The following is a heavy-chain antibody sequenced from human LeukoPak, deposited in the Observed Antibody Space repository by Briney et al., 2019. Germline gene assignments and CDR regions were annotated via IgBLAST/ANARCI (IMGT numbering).Heavy chain of an antibody. Sequence: GGSLRLSCAASGFTFSSYGMHWVRQAPGKGLEWVAVISYDGSNKYYADSVKGRFTISRDNSKNTLYLQMNSLRAEDTAVYYCAKGGRLLWFGELSDDAFDIWGQGTMVTVSS. CDR2: ISYDGSNK. CDR1: GFTFSSYG. V-gene: IGHV3-30*18. CDR3: AKGGRLLWFGELSDDAFDI. D-gene: IGHD3-10*01. J-gene: IGHJ3*02.